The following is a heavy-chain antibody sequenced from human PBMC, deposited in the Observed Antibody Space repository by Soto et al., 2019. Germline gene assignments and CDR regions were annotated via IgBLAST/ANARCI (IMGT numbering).Heavy chain of an antibody. D-gene: IGHD1-1*01. J-gene: IGHJ3*02. CDR2: IIPRFGTT. CDR3: ARVASGTSPLSYAFDI. CDR1: GYTFTGYY. Sequence: ASVKVSCKASGYTFTGYYMHWVRQAPGQGLEWMGGIIPRFGTTKYAQKFQGRVTITADESTSTAYMELSSLRSEDTAVYYCARVASGTSPLSYAFDIWGQGTMVTVSS. V-gene: IGHV1-69*13.